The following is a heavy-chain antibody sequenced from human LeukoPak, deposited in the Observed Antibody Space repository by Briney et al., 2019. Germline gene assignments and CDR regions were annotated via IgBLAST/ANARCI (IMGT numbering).Heavy chain of an antibody. V-gene: IGHV3-48*03. J-gene: IGHJ4*02. Sequence: PGGSLRLSCATSGFTFSRYEMNWVRQAPGKGLEWVSYISSSGTTTYYTDSVKGRFTISRDNARNSPYLQMNSLRAEDTAVYYCAVGGVPYYFDSWGQGTLVTVSS. D-gene: IGHD2-15*01. CDR2: ISSSGTTT. CDR1: GFTFSRYE. CDR3: AVGGVPYYFDS.